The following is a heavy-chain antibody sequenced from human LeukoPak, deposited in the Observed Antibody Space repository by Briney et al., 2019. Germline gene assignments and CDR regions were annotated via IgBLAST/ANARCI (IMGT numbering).Heavy chain of an antibody. J-gene: IGHJ4*02. CDR3: ARSSSLTWGSSGWSVDY. CDR2: INPSAGST. Sequence: ASVKVSCKASGYPFISYYMHWVRQAPGQGLEWMGIINPSAGSTSYAQKFQGRVTMTRDTSTSTVYMELSSLRSDDTAVYYCARSSSLTWGSSGWSVDYWGQGTLVTVSS. D-gene: IGHD6-19*01. CDR1: GYPFISYY. V-gene: IGHV1-46*01.